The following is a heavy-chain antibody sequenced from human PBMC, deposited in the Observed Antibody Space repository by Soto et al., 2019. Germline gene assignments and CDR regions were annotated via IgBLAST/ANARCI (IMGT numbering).Heavy chain of an antibody. CDR2: IWYDGSNK. J-gene: IGHJ6*02. CDR3: ARAYTPPDIVATIWHYYYGMDV. Sequence: VGSLRLSCAASGFTFSSYGMHWVRQAPGKGLEWVAVIWYDGSNKYYADSVKGRFTISRDNSKNTLYLQMNSLRAEDTAVYYCARAYTPPDIVATIWHYYYGMDVCGQGTTVTVSS. V-gene: IGHV3-33*01. D-gene: IGHD5-12*01. CDR1: GFTFSSYG.